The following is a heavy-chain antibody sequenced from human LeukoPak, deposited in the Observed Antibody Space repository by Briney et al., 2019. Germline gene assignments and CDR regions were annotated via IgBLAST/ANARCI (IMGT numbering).Heavy chain of an antibody. V-gene: IGHV3-23*01. Sequence: GGSLRLSCAASGFTFSTYAMSWVRQAPGKGLEWVWTISGSGDNTYYADSLKGRFTISRDSSKNTLYLQMNSLRAEDTAVYYCAKQTRTTTAPDYWGQGTLVTVSS. J-gene: IGHJ4*02. D-gene: IGHD1-1*01. CDR1: GFTFSTYA. CDR2: ISGSGDNT. CDR3: AKQTRTTTAPDY.